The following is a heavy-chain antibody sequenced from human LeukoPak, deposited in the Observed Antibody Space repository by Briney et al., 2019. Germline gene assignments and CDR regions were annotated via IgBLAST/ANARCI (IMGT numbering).Heavy chain of an antibody. Sequence: PGGSLRLSCTASGFTFSTYWMTWVRQPPGKGLEWVANIKEDGSVKYYVDSVKGRFTISRDNTKNALYLQMNSLRADDTAVYSYARDSTWQLDYWGQGTLITVSS. CDR1: GFTFSTYW. CDR2: IKEDGSVK. D-gene: IGHD5-12*01. CDR3: ARDSTWQLDY. J-gene: IGHJ4*02. V-gene: IGHV3-7*03.